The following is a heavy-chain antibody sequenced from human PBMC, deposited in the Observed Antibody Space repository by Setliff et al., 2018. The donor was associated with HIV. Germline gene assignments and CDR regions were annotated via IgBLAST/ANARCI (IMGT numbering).Heavy chain of an antibody. J-gene: IGHJ1*01. D-gene: IGHD6-6*01. CDR3: ARDPAPSSSASYFQH. CDR2: INPDSRGT. CDR1: GYAFTDYS. V-gene: IGHV1-2*06. Sequence: VASVKVSCKTSGYAFTDYSIHWVRQAPGQGLEWVGRINPDSRGTNYAQTFQGRVTMTRDTSVSTAYMELSSLRSEDTAVYYCARDPAPSSSASYFQHWGQGTPVTVSS.